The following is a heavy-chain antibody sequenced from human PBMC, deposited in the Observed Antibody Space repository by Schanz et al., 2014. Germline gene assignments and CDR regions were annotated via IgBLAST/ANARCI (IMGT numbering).Heavy chain of an antibody. J-gene: IGHJ4*02. V-gene: IGHV1-3*04. D-gene: IGHD3-3*01. CDR2: INTGSGDT. CDR1: EYSFTSYS. Sequence: QVHLVQSGAEVKRPGASVKVSCKASEYSFTSYSMHWVRQAPGQRLEWMGWINTGSGDTKYSQNFQGRVTITRDTSASTAYMELSSLRSEDTAVYYCARDRRFFDRDDLYYVDSWGQGTLVTVSS. CDR3: ARDRRFFDRDDLYYVDS.